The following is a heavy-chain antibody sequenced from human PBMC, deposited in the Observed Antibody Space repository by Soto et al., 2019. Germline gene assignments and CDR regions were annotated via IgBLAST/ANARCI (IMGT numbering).Heavy chain of an antibody. J-gene: IGHJ6*02. CDR1: GFTFSSYS. V-gene: IGHV3-21*01. CDR2: ISSTSTYI. Sequence: LRLSCAASGFTFSSYSMNWVRQAPGKGLEWVSSISSTSTYIYYADSMKGRFTISRDNAKNSLHLQMNSLRAEDTAVYYCARASVVVPAAVYYSYYYGMDVWGQGTTVTVSS. D-gene: IGHD2-2*01. CDR3: ARASVVVPAAVYYSYYYGMDV.